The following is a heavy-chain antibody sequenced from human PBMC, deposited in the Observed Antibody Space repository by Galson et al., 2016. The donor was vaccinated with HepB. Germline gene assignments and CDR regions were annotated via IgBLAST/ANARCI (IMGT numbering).Heavy chain of an antibody. CDR1: GYTLSELS. CDR3: ATAAAGELFGSYFDD. D-gene: IGHD3-10*01. V-gene: IGHV1-24*01. Sequence: SVKVSCKVSGYTLSELSMHWVRQAPGKGLEWMGGFDADDGETVYAQKLKGRVSLTEDTSTDTAYMELRSLRFEDTAMYYCATAAAGELFGSYFDDWGQGALVTVSS. CDR2: FDADDGET. J-gene: IGHJ4*02.